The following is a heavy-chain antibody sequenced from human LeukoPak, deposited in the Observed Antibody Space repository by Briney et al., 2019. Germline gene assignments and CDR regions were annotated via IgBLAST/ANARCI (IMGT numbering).Heavy chain of an antibody. Sequence: SETLSLTCAVYGGSFSGYYWSWIRQPPGKGLEWIGEINHSGSTTNYNPSLKNRVTISVDTSKNQFSLKLSSVTAADTAVYYCARVLKQQLATKYDAFDIWGQGTMVTVSS. CDR2: INHSGSTT. CDR1: GGSFSGYY. D-gene: IGHD6-13*01. CDR3: ARVLKQQLATKYDAFDI. J-gene: IGHJ3*02. V-gene: IGHV4-34*01.